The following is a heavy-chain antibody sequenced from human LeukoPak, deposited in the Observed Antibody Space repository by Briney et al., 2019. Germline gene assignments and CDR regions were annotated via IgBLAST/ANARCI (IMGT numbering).Heavy chain of an antibody. D-gene: IGHD3-10*01. J-gene: IGHJ4*02. CDR3: ATFRGANYYASGSYRPSHTQYYFDY. Sequence: PSETLSLTCTVSGGSITSSSYYWGWIRQPPGKGLEWIGSVYYSGSTYYNPSLKSRVTMSVDTSKNQFSLKLSSVTAADTAVYYCATFRGANYYASGSYRPSHTQYYFDYWGQGTLVTVSS. CDR2: VYYSGST. CDR1: GGSITSSSYY. V-gene: IGHV4-39*01.